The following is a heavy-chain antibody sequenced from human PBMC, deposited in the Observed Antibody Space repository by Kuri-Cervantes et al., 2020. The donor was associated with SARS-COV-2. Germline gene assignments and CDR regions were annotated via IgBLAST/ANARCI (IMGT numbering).Heavy chain of an antibody. CDR2: IKQDGSEK. D-gene: IGHD3-22*01. J-gene: IGHJ4*02. CDR3: ARDSGYYYDSSGYSNLDY. Sequence: GESLKISCAASGFTFSSYWMSWVRQAPGKGLEWVANIKQDGSEKYYVGSGKGRFTISRDNAKNSLYLQVNSLRAEDTAVSYCARDSGYYYDSSGYSNLDYWGQGTLVTVSS. V-gene: IGHV3-7*01. CDR1: GFTFSSYW.